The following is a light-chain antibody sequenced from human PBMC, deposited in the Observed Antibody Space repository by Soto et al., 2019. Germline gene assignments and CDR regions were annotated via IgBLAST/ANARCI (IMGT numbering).Light chain of an antibody. CDR2: DVS. Sequence: QSVLTQPPSVSGSPGQSVAISCTGTSSDVGGSNGVSWYQQPPGTAPKLIIYDVSNRPSGVPDRFSGSKSGNTASLIISGLQAEDEGEYYCSSYTSSSTYVFGTRTKVTV. V-gene: IGLV2-18*02. CDR1: SSDVGGSNG. CDR3: SSYTSSSTYV. J-gene: IGLJ1*01.